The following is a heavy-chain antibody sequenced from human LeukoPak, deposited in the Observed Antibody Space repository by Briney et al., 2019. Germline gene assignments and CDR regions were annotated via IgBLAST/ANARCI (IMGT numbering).Heavy chain of an antibody. CDR1: GYTFSAYF. CDR2: INSNSGVT. D-gene: IGHD2-15*01. J-gene: IGHJ4*02. Sequence: GASVKVPCKASGYTFSAYFLHWVRQVPGQGLECVGWINSNSGVTNYAQKFQGRVTMTRDTSITTVCMELSDLTSDDTAVYYCARAGYCGANCYYYFDSWGQGTLVTVSS. V-gene: IGHV1-2*02. CDR3: ARAGYCGANCYYYFDS.